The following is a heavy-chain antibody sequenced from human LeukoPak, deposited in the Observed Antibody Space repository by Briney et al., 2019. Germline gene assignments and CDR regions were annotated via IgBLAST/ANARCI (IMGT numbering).Heavy chain of an antibody. Sequence: SQTLSLTCTVSGGSIRSGSYYWSWIRQPAGKGLEWIGRIYTSGNTNYNPSLKSRVTISVDTSKKQFSLKLNSVTAADTAVYYCARTVTPPHYYYYYMDVWGKGTTVTVSS. CDR1: GGSIRSGSYY. CDR2: IYTSGNT. CDR3: ARTVTPPHYYYYYMDV. D-gene: IGHD2-21*02. V-gene: IGHV4-61*02. J-gene: IGHJ6*03.